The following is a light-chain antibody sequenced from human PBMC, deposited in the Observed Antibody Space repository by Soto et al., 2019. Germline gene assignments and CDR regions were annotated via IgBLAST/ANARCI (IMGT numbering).Light chain of an antibody. Sequence: EVVLTQSPGTLSLSPGERATLSCRASQSVSNNYVAWYQQKPGQAPRLLIFGSSDRSTGIPDRFSGSGSGTDFTIPISRLEPDDFAVYYCQQYGSSPPYTFGQGTKLEIK. CDR2: GSS. J-gene: IGKJ2*01. CDR1: QSVSNNY. V-gene: IGKV3-20*01. CDR3: QQYGSSPPYT.